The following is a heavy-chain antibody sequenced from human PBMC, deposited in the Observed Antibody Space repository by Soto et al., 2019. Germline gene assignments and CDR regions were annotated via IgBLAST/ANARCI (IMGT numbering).Heavy chain of an antibody. CDR3: AREIGITSSVNHFYYYGMDV. J-gene: IGHJ6*02. Sequence: PGGSLRLSCAAAGFSVSSNYMSWVLQAPGNGLEWVSVIYSGGSTYYADSVKGRFTISRDNSKNSLYLQMNSLRAEDAAVYYCAREIGITSSVNHFYYYGMDVWGQGTTVPVSS. CDR1: GFSVSSNY. CDR2: IYSGGST. V-gene: IGHV3-53*01. D-gene: IGHD2-2*01.